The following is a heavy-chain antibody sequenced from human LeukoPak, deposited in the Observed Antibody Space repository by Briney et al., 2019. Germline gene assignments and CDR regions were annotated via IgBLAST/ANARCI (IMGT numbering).Heavy chain of an antibody. CDR2: FHYTGST. Sequence: PSETLSLTCAVSGDSISSSNYYWGWIRQPPGKGLEWIGSFHYTGSTYSNPSLQSRVTISIDRSKNQFSLKLSSVTAADTAVYYCARHRISYPPKHFDYWGQGTLVIVSS. V-gene: IGHV4-39*01. J-gene: IGHJ4*02. D-gene: IGHD3-3*02. CDR3: ARHRISYPPKHFDY. CDR1: GDSISSSNYY.